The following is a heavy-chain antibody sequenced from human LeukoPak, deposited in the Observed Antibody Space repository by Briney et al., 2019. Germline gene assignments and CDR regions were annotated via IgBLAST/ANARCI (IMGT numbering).Heavy chain of an antibody. CDR1: GGSTRNYY. CDR3: ARESGYSSSSGFFDF. CDR2: IYNSGST. D-gene: IGHD6-6*01. V-gene: IGHV4-59*01. J-gene: IGHJ4*02. Sequence: PSETLSLTRTVSGGSTRNYYWSSIRQPPGEGLEWIGHIYNSGSTDYNPSLKSRVAISVDTSKNQFSLKLSSVTAADTAVYYCARESGYSSSSGFFDFWGQGTLVTVSS.